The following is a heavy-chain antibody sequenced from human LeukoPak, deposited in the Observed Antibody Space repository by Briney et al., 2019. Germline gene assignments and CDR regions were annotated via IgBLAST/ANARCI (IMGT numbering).Heavy chain of an antibody. Sequence: GASVKVSCKAAGYTFTSYDINWVRQATGQGLEWMGWMNPNSGNTGYAQKFQGRVTMTRNTSISTAYMELSSLRSEDTAVYYCATRRAVRGKKTNYYYYYMGVWGKGTTVTVSS. CDR2: MNPNSGNT. J-gene: IGHJ6*03. CDR3: ATRRAVRGKKTNYYYYYMGV. D-gene: IGHD3-10*01. CDR1: GYTFTSYD. V-gene: IGHV1-8*01.